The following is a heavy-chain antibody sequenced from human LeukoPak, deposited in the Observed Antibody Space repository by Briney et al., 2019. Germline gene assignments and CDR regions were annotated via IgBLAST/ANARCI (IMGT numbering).Heavy chain of an antibody. CDR3: ARYNHIRRYYYYRDV. D-gene: IGHD2-21*01. V-gene: IGHV1-18*01. CDR1: GYTFTSYG. J-gene: IGHJ6*03. CDR2: ISAYIGNT. Sequence: ASVKVSCKASGYTFTSYGISWVRQAPGQGLEWMVWISAYIGNTNYAQKLQGRVTMTTDTSTSTAYMALRSLSSDHTAVYYCARYNHIRRYYYYRDVWGKGTTVTVSS.